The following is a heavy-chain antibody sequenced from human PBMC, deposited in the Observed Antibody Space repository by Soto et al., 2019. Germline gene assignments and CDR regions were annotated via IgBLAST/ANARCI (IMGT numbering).Heavy chain of an antibody. Sequence: GGSLRLSCAASGFTVSSNYMSWVRQAPGKGLEWVSVIYSGGSTYYADSVKGRFTISRDNSKNTLYLQMNSLRAEDTAVYYCARDQRVDWSGFGALYYYYMDVWGKGTTVTVSS. J-gene: IGHJ6*03. CDR3: ARDQRVDWSGFGALYYYYMDV. CDR2: IYSGGST. V-gene: IGHV3-66*01. D-gene: IGHD3-3*01. CDR1: GFTVSSNY.